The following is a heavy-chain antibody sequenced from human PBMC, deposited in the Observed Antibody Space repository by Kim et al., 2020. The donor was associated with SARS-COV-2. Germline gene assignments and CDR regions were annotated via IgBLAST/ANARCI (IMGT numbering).Heavy chain of an antibody. D-gene: IGHD6-6*01. Sequence: SETLSLTCAVYGGSFSGYYWSWIRQPPGKGLEWIGEINHSGSTNYNPSLKSRVTISVDTSKNQFSLKLSSVTAADTAVYYCARRDSSDGFDYWGQGTLVT. CDR3: ARRDSSDGFDY. CDR1: GGSFSGYY. CDR2: INHSGST. V-gene: IGHV4-34*01. J-gene: IGHJ4*02.